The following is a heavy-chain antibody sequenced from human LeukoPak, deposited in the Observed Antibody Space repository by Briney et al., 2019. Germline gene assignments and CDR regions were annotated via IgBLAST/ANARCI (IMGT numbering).Heavy chain of an antibody. J-gene: IGHJ5*02. D-gene: IGHD1-26*01. V-gene: IGHV3-33*01. CDR3: ARDPGREVYSWFDP. CDR1: GFTFSSYG. CDR2: IWYDGSNK. Sequence: GGSLRLSCAASGFTFSSYGMHWVRQAPGKGLEWVAVIWYDGSNKYYADSVKGRFTISRDNSKNTLYLQMNSLRAEDTAVYYCARDPGREVYSWFDPWGQGTLVTVSS.